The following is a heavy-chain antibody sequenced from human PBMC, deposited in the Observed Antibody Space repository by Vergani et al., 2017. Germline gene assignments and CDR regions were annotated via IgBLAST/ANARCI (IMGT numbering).Heavy chain of an antibody. CDR2: FDPEDGET. CDR3: ATDYDSSGVGAQSDAFDI. D-gene: IGHD3-22*01. J-gene: IGHJ3*02. Sequence: QVQLVQSGAEVKKPGASVKVSCKVSGYTLTELSMHWVRQAPGKGLEWMGGFDPEDGETIYAQKFQGRVTMTEDTSTDTAYMELSSLRSEDTAVYYCATDYDSSGVGAQSDAFDIWGQGTMVTGSS. CDR1: GYTLTELS. V-gene: IGHV1-24*01.